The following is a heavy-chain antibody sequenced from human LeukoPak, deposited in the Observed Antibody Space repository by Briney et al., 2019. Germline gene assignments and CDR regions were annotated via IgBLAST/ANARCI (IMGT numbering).Heavy chain of an antibody. Sequence: PSETLSLTCTVSGGSISSYYWSWIRQPPGKGLEWIGYIYYSGSTNYNPSLKSRVTISVDTSKNQFSLKLSSVTAADTAVYYCARSSYHDFWSGSNWFDPWGQGTLVTVSS. CDR1: GGSISSYY. CDR3: ARSSYHDFWSGSNWFDP. J-gene: IGHJ5*02. V-gene: IGHV4-59*01. CDR2: IYYSGST. D-gene: IGHD3-3*01.